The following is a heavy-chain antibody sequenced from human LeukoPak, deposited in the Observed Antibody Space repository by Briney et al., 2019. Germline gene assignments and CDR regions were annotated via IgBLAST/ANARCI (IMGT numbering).Heavy chain of an antibody. J-gene: IGHJ4*02. CDR3: ARDRAWNYFDY. V-gene: IGHV3-30*03. Sequence: GGSLRLSCAPSGFTFSRHGMHWVRQAPGKGLEWVAIISNDGSRKYYAHSVEGRFTISRDNSKNTLYLQMDDLRAEDTAVYYCARDRAWNYFDYWGQGTLVTVSS. CDR2: ISNDGSRK. D-gene: IGHD3-3*01. CDR1: GFTFSRHG.